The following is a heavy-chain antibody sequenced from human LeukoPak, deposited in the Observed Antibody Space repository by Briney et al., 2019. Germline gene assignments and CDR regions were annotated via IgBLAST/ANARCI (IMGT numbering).Heavy chain of an antibody. V-gene: IGHV3-23*01. J-gene: IGHJ4*02. D-gene: IGHD1-1*01. CDR2: ISGSGGTT. CDR3: ARASNWNDADFEY. Sequence: GGSLRLSCAASGFTFSNYAMSWVRQAPGKGLEWVSAISGSGGTTFYADSVKGRFTISRDNAKKTLYLQMNSLRAEDTAVYYCARASNWNDADFEYWGQGTLVTVSS. CDR1: GFTFSNYA.